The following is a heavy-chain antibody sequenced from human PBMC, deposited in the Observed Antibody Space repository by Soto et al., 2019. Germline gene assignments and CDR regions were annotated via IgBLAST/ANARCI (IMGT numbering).Heavy chain of an antibody. CDR1: GYTFTSYA. CDR3: AMNVMDYDILYGDYLGCYLYF. V-gene: IGHV1-3*01. D-gene: IGHD3-9*01. Sequence: ASVKVSCKASGYTFTSYAMHWVRQAPGQRLEWMGWINAGNGNTKYSQKFQGRVTITRDTSASTAYMELSSLRSEDTAVYYCAMNVMDYDILYGDYLGCYLYFWGQGTLVTVSS. J-gene: IGHJ4*02. CDR2: INAGNGNT.